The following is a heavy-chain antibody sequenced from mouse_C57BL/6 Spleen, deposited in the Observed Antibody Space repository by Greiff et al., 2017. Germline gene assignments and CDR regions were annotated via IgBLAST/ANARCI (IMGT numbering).Heavy chain of an antibody. D-gene: IGHD2-5*01. CDR1: GYSFTGYY. J-gene: IGHJ4*01. Sequence: EVQLQQSGPELVKPGASVKISCKASGYSFTGYYMNWVKQSPEKSLEWIGEINPSTGGNTYNQKFTAKATLTVDKSSSTAYMHLKSLTSEDSAVYYCARYSYSNSRAMDYWGQGTSVTVSS. CDR2: INPSTGGN. CDR3: ARYSYSNSRAMDY. V-gene: IGHV1-42*01.